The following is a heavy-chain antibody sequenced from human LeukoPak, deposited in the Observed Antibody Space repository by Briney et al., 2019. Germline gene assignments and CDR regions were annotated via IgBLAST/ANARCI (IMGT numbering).Heavy chain of an antibody. CDR3: AKAASSSWPSYYYGMDV. J-gene: IGHJ6*02. D-gene: IGHD6-13*01. Sequence: PGGSLRLSCAAPGFIFSSYSMSWVRQAPGKGLEWVSVITGSGGNTYYADSVKGRFTISKDNSNNTVYLQMSSLRVDDTAVYYCAKAASSSWPSYYYGMDVWGQGTTVTVSS. V-gene: IGHV3-23*01. CDR2: ITGSGGNT. CDR1: GFIFSSYS.